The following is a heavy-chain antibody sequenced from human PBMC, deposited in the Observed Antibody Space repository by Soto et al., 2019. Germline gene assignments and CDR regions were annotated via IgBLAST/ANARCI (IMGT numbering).Heavy chain of an antibody. CDR3: ARGPYYDFWSGYDYYYYYGMDV. J-gene: IGHJ6*02. CDR1: GGSISSGGYY. D-gene: IGHD3-3*01. V-gene: IGHV4-61*08. CDR2: IYYSGST. Sequence: SETLSLTCTVSGGSISSGGYYWSWIRQHPGKGLEWIAYIYYSGSTNYNPSLKSRVTISVDTSKNQFSLKLSSVTAADTAVYYCARGPYYDFWSGYDYYYYYGMDVWGQGTTVTVSS.